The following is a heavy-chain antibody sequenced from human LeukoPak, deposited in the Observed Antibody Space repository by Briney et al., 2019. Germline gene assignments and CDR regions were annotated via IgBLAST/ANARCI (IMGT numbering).Heavy chain of an antibody. J-gene: IGHJ4*02. CDR1: GYTFTSYD. CDR3: ARTLTKTFGGVIAPPPGC. D-gene: IGHD3-16*02. Sequence: RASVKVSCKASGYTFTSYDINWVRQATGQGLEWMGWMNPNSGNTGYAQKFQGRVTMTRNTSISTAYMELSSLRSEDTAVYYCARTLTKTFGGVIAPPPGCWGQGTLVTVSS. CDR2: MNPNSGNT. V-gene: IGHV1-8*01.